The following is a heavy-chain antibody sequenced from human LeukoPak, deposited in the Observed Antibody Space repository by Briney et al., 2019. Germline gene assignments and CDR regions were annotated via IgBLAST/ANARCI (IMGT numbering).Heavy chain of an antibody. Sequence: ASVKVSCKASGYTFTGYYMHWVRQAPGQGLEWVGWINPNSGGTNYAQKFQGRVTMTTDTSTSTAYMEPRSLRSDDTAVYYCARDGGDIVVVTASYYYMDVWGKGTTVTVSS. CDR3: ARDGGDIVVVTASYYYMDV. D-gene: IGHD2-21*02. CDR1: GYTFTGYY. J-gene: IGHJ6*03. CDR2: INPNSGGT. V-gene: IGHV1-2*02.